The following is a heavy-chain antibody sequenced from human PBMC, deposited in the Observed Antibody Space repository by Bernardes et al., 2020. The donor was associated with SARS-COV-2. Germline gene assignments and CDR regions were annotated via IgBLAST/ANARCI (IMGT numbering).Heavy chain of an antibody. CDR1: GFSFSDYN. J-gene: IGHJ6*02. CDR2: ISSGSSYM. CDR3: AKGGNPLDFGDYPFHYYYGLDV. D-gene: IGHD4-17*01. Sequence: GGSLRLSRAASGFSFSDYNMNWVRQAPGKGLEWVSSISSGSSYMYYADSLKGRFTISRDNAKNSLYLQMNSLRAEDTAVYYCAKGGNPLDFGDYPFHYYYGLDVWGQGTTVTVSS. V-gene: IGHV3-21*01.